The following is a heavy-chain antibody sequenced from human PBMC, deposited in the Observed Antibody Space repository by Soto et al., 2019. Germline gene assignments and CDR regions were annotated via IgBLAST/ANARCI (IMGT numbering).Heavy chain of an antibody. CDR1: GGSFSSYA. D-gene: IGHD6-6*01. CDR3: ARSPYSSSMFVPATDY. J-gene: IGHJ4*02. Sequence: ASVKVSCKASGGSFSSYAITWVRQAPGHGLEWMGGIIPIFGTAKYAQKFQGRVTITADESTSTAYMELSSLRSEDTAVYYCARSPYSSSMFVPATDYWGQGTLVTVSS. V-gene: IGHV1-69*13. CDR2: IIPIFGTA.